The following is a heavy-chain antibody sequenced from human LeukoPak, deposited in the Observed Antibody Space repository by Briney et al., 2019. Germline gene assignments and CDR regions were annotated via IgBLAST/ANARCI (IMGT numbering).Heavy chain of an antibody. CDR2: ISGSGNTI. J-gene: IGHJ5*02. D-gene: IGHD3-16*01. CDR3: ARIPYTFYRDWFDP. V-gene: IGHV3-48*03. Sequence: GGSLRLSCAASGFTFSSYEMNWVRQAPGEGLEWVSYISGSGNTIYYADSVKGRFTISRDNAKNSLYLQMNSLRAEDTALYYCARIPYTFYRDWFDPWGQGTLVTASS. CDR1: GFTFSSYE.